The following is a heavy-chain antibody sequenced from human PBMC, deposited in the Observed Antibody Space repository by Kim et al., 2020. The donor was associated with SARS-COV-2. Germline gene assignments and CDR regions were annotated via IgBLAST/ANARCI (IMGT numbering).Heavy chain of an antibody. D-gene: IGHD6-13*01. CDR3: ARGRAGSSRWIDY. CDR1: GGSISSGGYY. J-gene: IGHJ4*02. V-gene: IGHV4-31*03. CDR2: IYYSGST. Sequence: SETLSLTCTVSGGSISSGGYYWSWIRQHPGKGLEWIGYIYYSGSTYYNPSLKSRVTISVDTSKNQFSLKLSSVTAADTAVYYCARGRAGSSRWIDYWGQGTLVTVSS.